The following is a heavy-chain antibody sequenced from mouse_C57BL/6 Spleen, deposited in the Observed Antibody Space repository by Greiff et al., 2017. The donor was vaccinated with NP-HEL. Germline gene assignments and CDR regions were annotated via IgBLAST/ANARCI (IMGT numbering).Heavy chain of an antibody. CDR1: GYTFTSYW. Sequence: VQLQESGAELVRPGSSVKLSCKASGYTFTSYWMHWVKQRPIQGLEWIGNIDPSDSETHYNQKFKDKATLTVDKSSSTAYMQLSSLTSEDSAVYYCARNGYYSYFDYWGQGTTLTVSS. V-gene: IGHV1-52*01. CDR2: IDPSDSET. J-gene: IGHJ2*01. D-gene: IGHD2-3*01. CDR3: ARNGYYSYFDY.